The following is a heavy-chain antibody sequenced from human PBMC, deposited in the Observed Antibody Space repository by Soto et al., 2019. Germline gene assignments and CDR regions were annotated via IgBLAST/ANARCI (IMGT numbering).Heavy chain of an antibody. V-gene: IGHV3-30-3*01. CDR2: ISYDGGNK. CDR3: ARCLSSSSWYGDYYYAMDV. CDR1: GFYFSTYA. D-gene: IGHD6-13*01. Sequence: GGSLRLSCAASGFYFSTYAMHWVRQAPGEGLEWVAVISYDGGNKYYADSVEGRFTISRDNSKNTLYLQMDSLRTEDTAVYYCARCLSSSSWYGDYYYAMDVWGQGTTVTVSS. J-gene: IGHJ6*02.